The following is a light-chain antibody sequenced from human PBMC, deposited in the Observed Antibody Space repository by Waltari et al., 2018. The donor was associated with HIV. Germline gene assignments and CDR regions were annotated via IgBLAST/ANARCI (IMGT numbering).Light chain of an antibody. J-gene: IGLJ2*01. Sequence: SYELTHPSSVSVSPGQTARITCSRDLLTEKYARWFQQKPGQAPVLLIYKDSERPSGIPDRFSGSSSGTTVTLTISGAQVEDEGDYYCYSAADNNLRIFGGGTKLTVL. CDR3: YSAADNNLRI. CDR1: LLTEKY. CDR2: KDS. V-gene: IGLV3-27*01.